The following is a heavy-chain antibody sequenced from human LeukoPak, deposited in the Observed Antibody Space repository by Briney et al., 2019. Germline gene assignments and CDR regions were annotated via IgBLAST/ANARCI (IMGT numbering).Heavy chain of an antibody. Sequence: SGPTLVNPTQTLTLTCTFSGFTLSTSGMCVSWIRQPPGEALEWLARIDWDDDKYYSTSLKTRLTISKDTSKNQVVLTMTNMDPVDTATYYCARMITLSNGRYSSKTLDYWGQGTLVTVSS. J-gene: IGHJ4*02. CDR2: IDWDDDK. D-gene: IGHD5-18*01. CDR1: GFTLSTSGMC. V-gene: IGHV2-70*11. CDR3: ARMITLSNGRYSSKTLDY.